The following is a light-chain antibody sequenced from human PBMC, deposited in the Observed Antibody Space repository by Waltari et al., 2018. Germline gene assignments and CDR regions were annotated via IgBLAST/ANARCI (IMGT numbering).Light chain of an antibody. Sequence: IVMTQSPATLSVSPGERVTPSCRASQSVSGNLAWYQQKPGQAPRLLMYGASTRAAGVPTRFSGSGSGTEFTVTISSLQSEDFAVYYCQQYNDWPQTFGQGTKLETK. CDR1: QSVSGN. CDR3: QQYNDWPQT. V-gene: IGKV3-15*01. CDR2: GAS. J-gene: IGKJ2*01.